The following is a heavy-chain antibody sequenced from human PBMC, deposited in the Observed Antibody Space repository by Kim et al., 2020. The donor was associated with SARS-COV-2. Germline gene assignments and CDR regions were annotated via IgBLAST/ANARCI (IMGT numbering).Heavy chain of an antibody. Sequence: RVTISVDTSKNQFSLKLSSVTAADTAVYYCARHLTGYSSGWYTKEWAFDIWGQGTMVTVSS. D-gene: IGHD6-19*01. V-gene: IGHV4-39*01. CDR3: ARHLTGYSSGWYTKEWAFDI. J-gene: IGHJ3*02.